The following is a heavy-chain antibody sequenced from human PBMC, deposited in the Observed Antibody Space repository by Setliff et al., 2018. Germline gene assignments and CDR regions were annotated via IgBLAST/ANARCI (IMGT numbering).Heavy chain of an antibody. CDR1: GFVFTNYA. CDR3: ARGPVDFVVVPAAAKFDY. Sequence: ASVKVSCKTSGFVFTNYAITWVRQAPGQGLEWMGWISPIYGYTNYAQKFQGRVTMTTDTPTSTAYMELRSLTSDDTAVYYCARGPVDFVVVPAAAKFDYWGQGTLVTVS. V-gene: IGHV1-18*01. CDR2: ISPIYGYT. D-gene: IGHD2-2*01. J-gene: IGHJ4*02.